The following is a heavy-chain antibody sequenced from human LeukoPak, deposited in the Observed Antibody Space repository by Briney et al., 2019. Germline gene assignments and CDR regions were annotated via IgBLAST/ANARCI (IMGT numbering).Heavy chain of an antibody. J-gene: IGHJ5*02. D-gene: IGHD3-22*01. V-gene: IGHV1-18*01. Sequence: GASVKVSCKASGYTFTSYGISWVRQAPGQGLEWMGWISAYNGNTNYAQKLQGRVTMTTDTSTSTAYMELRSLRSDDTAVYYCARVYYYDSSGYYLKDWFDPWGQGTLVAVSS. CDR3: ARVYYYDSSGYYLKDWFDP. CDR1: GYTFTSYG. CDR2: ISAYNGNT.